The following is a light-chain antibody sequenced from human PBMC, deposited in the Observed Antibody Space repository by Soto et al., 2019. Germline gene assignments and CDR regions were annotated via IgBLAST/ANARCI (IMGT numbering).Light chain of an antibody. CDR2: DVS. CDR1: ISDIGSYNY. CDR3: GSYTTSSNYV. J-gene: IGLJ1*01. Sequence: QSALTQPASVSGSPGQSITISRTGTISDIGSYNYVSWYQQYPGKAPKLMIYDVSTRPSGVSDRFSGSKSGSTASLTISGLRAEDEADYYCGSYTTSSNYVFGTGTKGTVL. V-gene: IGLV2-14*03.